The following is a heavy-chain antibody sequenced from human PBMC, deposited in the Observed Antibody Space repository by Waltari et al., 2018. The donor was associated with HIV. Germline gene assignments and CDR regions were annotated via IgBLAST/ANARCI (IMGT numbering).Heavy chain of an antibody. CDR1: GYTLTELS. J-gene: IGHJ4*02. Sequence: QVQLVQSGAEVKKPGASVKVSCKVSGYTLTELSMHWVRQAPGKGLEWMGGFKPEDGETIYAQKFQGRVTMTEDTSTDTAYMELSSLRSEDTAVYYCATTGHPQAKVGAATDDLDYWGQGTLVTVSS. D-gene: IGHD1-26*01. V-gene: IGHV1-24*01. CDR2: FKPEDGET. CDR3: ATTGHPQAKVGAATDDLDY.